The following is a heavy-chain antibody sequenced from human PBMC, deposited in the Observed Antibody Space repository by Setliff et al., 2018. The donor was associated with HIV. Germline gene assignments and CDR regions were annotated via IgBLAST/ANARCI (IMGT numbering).Heavy chain of an antibody. D-gene: IGHD4-17*01. CDR2: INYDESSE. V-gene: IGHV3-30*02. CDR3: ARGPTVVTTIDY. Sequence: GGSLRLSCAASGFTFSVHGMHWVRQAPGKGLEWVAFINYDESSEYYADSVKGRVSISRDNAKNSLYLQISSLRAEDTALYYCARGPTVVTTIDYWGQGTLVTVS. J-gene: IGHJ4*02. CDR1: GFTFSVHG.